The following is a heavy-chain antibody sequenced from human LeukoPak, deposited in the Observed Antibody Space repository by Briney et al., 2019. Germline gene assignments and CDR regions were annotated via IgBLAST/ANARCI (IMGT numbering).Heavy chain of an antibody. D-gene: IGHD6-19*01. V-gene: IGHV3-21*01. Sequence: PGGSLRLSCAASGFTFSSYSMNWVRQAPGKGLEWVSSISSSSSYMYYADSVKGRFTISRDNAKNSLYLQMNSLRAEDTAVYYCARDWIAVAGIFDYWGQGTLVTVSS. J-gene: IGHJ4*02. CDR3: ARDWIAVAGIFDY. CDR1: GFTFSSYS. CDR2: ISSSSSYM.